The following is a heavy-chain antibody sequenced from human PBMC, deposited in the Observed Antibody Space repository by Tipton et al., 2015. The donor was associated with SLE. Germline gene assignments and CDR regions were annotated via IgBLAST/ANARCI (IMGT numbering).Heavy chain of an antibody. D-gene: IGHD3-10*01. J-gene: IGHJ4*02. Sequence: TLSLTCTVSGGSISGFYWTWIRQPPGKGLEWIGYSFYSRSTYYNPSLQSRVTISTDTSKNQFSLRLSSVTAADTAVYYCARGLYYGSGNCYFDQWGQGSLVSVSS. CDR1: GGSISGFY. V-gene: IGHV4-59*01. CDR2: SFYSRST. CDR3: ARGLYYGSGNCYFDQ.